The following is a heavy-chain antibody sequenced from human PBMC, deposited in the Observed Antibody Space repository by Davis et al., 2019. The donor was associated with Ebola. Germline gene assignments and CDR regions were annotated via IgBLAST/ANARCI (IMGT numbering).Heavy chain of an antibody. D-gene: IGHD2-2*02. CDR1: GYTFTGYY. V-gene: IGHV1-2*02. CDR3: ARDRPAAIRSVNWFDP. J-gene: IGHJ5*02. CDR2: INPNSGDT. Sequence: ASVKVSCKASGYTFTGYYMHWVRQAPGQGLEWMGWINPNSGDTNYVQKFQGRVTMTRDTSISTAYMELSRLRSDDTAVYYCARDRPAAIRSVNWFDPWGQGTLVTVSS.